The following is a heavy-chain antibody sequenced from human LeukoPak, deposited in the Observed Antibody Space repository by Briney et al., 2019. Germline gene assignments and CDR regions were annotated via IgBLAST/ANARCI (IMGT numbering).Heavy chain of an antibody. D-gene: IGHD3-3*01. J-gene: IGHJ3*02. V-gene: IGHV1-69*04. Sequence: ASVKVSCKASGGTFSSYAISWVRQAPGQGLEWMGRIIPILGIANYAQKFQGRVTITADKSTSTAYMELSSLRSEDTAVYYCASLDFWSAPPDAFDIWGQGTMVTVSS. CDR1: GGTFSSYA. CDR3: ASLDFWSAPPDAFDI. CDR2: IIPILGIA.